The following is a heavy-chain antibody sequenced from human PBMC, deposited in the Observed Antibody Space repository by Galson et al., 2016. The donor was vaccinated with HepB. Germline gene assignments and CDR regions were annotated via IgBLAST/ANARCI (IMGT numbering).Heavy chain of an antibody. CDR3: ARIQGPKGNWFDP. Sequence: SETLSLTCTVSGVSISSSYWXXIRXXXGKXXXWIXXIYYTGSTYYNPSPKSRVTISVDTSKNQFSLKLTSVFAATTAAYYCARIQGPKGNWFDPWGQGPLVTVS. CDR1: GVSISSSY. V-gene: IGHV4-59*01. J-gene: IGHJ5*02. CDR2: IYYTGST.